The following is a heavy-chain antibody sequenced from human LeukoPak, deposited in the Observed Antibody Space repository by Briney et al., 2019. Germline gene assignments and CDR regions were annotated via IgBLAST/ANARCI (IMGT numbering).Heavy chain of an antibody. V-gene: IGHV3-72*01. J-gene: IGHJ4*02. D-gene: IGHD1-26*01. CDR2: TRNKANSYIT. Sequence: HPGGSLRLSCAAAGFTFSDHFLDWVRQAPGKGLEWVGRTRNKANSYITEYAASVKGRFTISRDDSKNSLYLQMSSLKTDDTAMYYCASIRGTFGYWGQGTLVTVSS. CDR3: ASIRGTFGY. CDR1: GFTFSDHF.